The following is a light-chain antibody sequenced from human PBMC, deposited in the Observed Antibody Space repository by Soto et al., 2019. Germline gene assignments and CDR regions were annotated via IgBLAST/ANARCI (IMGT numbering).Light chain of an antibody. CDR3: QQYGGSPRT. V-gene: IGKV3-11*01. CDR1: QSASSY. Sequence: EIVLTQSPATLSSSAGNKATLSCXASQSASSYLAWYQQKPGQAPRLLIYDASNRATGIPARFSGSGSGTDFTLTISRLEPEDFAVYYCQQYGGSPRTFGQGTKVDNK. J-gene: IGKJ1*01. CDR2: DAS.